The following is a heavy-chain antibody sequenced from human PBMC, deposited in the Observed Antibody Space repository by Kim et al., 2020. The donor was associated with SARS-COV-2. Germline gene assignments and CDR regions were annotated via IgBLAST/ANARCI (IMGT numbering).Heavy chain of an antibody. J-gene: IGHJ6*02. CDR2: IKQDGSEK. CDR3: ARDWDRLRSYYYGMDV. D-gene: IGHD5-12*01. CDR1: GFTFSSYW. Sequence: GGSLRLSCAASGFTFSSYWMSWVRQAPGKGLEWVANIKQDGSEKYYVDSVKGRFTISRDNAKNSLYLQMNSLRAEDTAVYYCARDWDRLRSYYYGMDVWGQGTTVTVSS. V-gene: IGHV3-7*01.